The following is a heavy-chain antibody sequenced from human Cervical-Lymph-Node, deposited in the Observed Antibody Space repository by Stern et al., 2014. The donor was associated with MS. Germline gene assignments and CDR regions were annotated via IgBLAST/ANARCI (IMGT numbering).Heavy chain of an antibody. CDR3: AIYGDDGDY. V-gene: IGHV1-24*01. Sequence: VQLVQSGAEVKKPGASVKVSCTVSGNILTELSMQWVRQAPGKGLEWMGGFDREDGETIYAQNFQGRVTMTEDTSTDTAYMELGSLRSEDTAVYYCAIYGDDGDYWGQGTLVTVSS. CDR1: GNILTELS. J-gene: IGHJ4*02. D-gene: IGHD4-17*01. CDR2: FDREDGET.